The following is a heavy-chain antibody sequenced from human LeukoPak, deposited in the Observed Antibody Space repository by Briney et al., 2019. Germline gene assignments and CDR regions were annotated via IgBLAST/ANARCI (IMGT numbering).Heavy chain of an antibody. CDR3: ARGGGGRYLVY. CDR2: INWNGGRT. CDR1: GFTFSSYG. D-gene: IGHD1-26*01. V-gene: IGHV3-20*04. J-gene: IGHJ4*02. Sequence: GGSLRLSCAASGFTFSSYGMSWVRQAPGKGLEWVSDINWNGGRTGYADSVKGRFTISRDNAKKSLYLQMNSLRAEDTALYYCARGGGGRYLVYWGQGTLVTVSS.